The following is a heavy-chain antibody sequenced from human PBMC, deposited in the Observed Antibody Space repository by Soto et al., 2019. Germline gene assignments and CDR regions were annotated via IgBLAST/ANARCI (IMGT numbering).Heavy chain of an antibody. CDR3: ARGSDSSGWFGGGDAFDI. CDR1: GGSISSYY. D-gene: IGHD6-19*01. CDR2: IYYSGST. V-gene: IGHV4-59*01. J-gene: IGHJ3*02. Sequence: SETLSLTCTVSGGSISSYYWSWIRQPPGKGLEWIGYIYYSGSTNYNPSLKSRVTISVDTSKNQFSLKLSSVTAADTAVYYCARGSDSSGWFGGGDAFDIWGQGTMVTV.